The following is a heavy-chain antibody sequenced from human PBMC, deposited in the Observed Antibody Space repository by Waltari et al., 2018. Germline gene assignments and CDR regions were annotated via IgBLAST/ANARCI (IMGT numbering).Heavy chain of an antibody. D-gene: IGHD1-26*01. Sequence: EVQLVESGGGLVHPGGSLRLSCAASGFTFSNYAIHWVRQAPGKGLEYVSAISSNGVGKYYANSVTGRFTISRDKSKNTLYLQMGSLRADDMAVYYCARLGYEVGSWYFDLWGRGTLVTVSS. CDR1: GFTFSNYA. CDR3: ARLGYEVGSWYFDL. J-gene: IGHJ2*01. CDR2: ISSNGVGK. V-gene: IGHV3-64*01.